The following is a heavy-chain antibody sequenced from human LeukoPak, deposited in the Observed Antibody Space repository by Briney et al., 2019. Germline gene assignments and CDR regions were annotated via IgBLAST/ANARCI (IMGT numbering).Heavy chain of an antibody. CDR1: GFTFSSYA. J-gene: IGHJ4*02. V-gene: IGHV3-7*01. Sequence: GGSLRLSCAASGFTFSSYAMSWVRQAPGKGLEWVANINQDGSAKYYVDSVKGRFTISRDNAKNSIFLQMNSLRVEDTALYYCARWDIRGTAHQLDYWGQGTLVTVSS. D-gene: IGHD5-12*01. CDR3: ARWDIRGTAHQLDY. CDR2: INQDGSAK.